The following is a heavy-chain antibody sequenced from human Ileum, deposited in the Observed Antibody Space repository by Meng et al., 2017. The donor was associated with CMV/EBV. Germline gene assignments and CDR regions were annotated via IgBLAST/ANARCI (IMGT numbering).Heavy chain of an antibody. CDR3: ARDLYSDGWYNYLDP. D-gene: IGHD6-19*01. Sequence: GGSLRLSCAASGFMFSAYGMHWVRQAPGKGLEWVAMVSYEENKMYYIDSVKGRFTISRDNSKNTLYLQMNGLRDDDTAVYYCARDLYSDGWYNYLDPWGQGTLVTVSS. V-gene: IGHV3-30-3*01. J-gene: IGHJ5*02. CDR2: VSYEENKM. CDR1: GFMFSAYG.